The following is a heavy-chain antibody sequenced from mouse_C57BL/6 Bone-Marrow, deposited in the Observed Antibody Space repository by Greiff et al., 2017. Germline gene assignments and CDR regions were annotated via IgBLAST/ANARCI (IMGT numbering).Heavy chain of an antibody. V-gene: IGHV1-67*01. CDR2: ISTYYGDA. CDR1: GYTFTDYA. J-gene: IGHJ3*01. CDR3: YGNWLFAY. D-gene: IGHD2-10*02. Sequence: VKLVESGPELVRPGVSVKISCKGSGYTFTDYAMHWMKQSHAKSLEWIGVISTYYGDASYNQKFKDKATMTVDKSSSTAYMELARLTSEDSAVYYWYGNWLFAYWGQGTLVTVSA.